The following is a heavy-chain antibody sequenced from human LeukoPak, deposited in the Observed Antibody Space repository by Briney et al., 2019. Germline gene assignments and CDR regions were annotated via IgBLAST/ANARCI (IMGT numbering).Heavy chain of an antibody. CDR2: ISSSSSYI. CDR1: GFTLSSYS. D-gene: IGHD3-10*01. J-gene: IGHJ4*02. V-gene: IGHV3-21*01. CDR3: ATSCHYGSGSYFDY. Sequence: GGSLILSCSASGFTLSSYSTNWVRQAPGKGLEWVSSISSSSSYIYYADSVKGRITISRDNAKNSVYLQMNSLRVEDTAVYYRATSCHYGSGSYFDYWGRGTLVTVSS.